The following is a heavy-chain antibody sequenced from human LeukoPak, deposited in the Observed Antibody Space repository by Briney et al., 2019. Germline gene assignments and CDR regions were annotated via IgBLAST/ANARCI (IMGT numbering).Heavy chain of an antibody. D-gene: IGHD1-26*01. V-gene: IGHV3-74*01. CDR1: GFTFSRFW. Sequence: PGGSLRLSCVDYGFTFSRFWMHWVRQAPGKGLVWVSHITTDGSSTSYADSVKGRFTISRDNAKTTLYLQMNRLRANATAVYYCARGAIPGANFDYRGQGALVTVSS. CDR3: ARGAIPGANFDY. J-gene: IGHJ4*02. CDR2: ITTDGSST.